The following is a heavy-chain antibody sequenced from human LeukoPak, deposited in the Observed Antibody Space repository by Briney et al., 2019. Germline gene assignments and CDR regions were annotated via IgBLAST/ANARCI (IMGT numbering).Heavy chain of an antibody. V-gene: IGHV4-59*01. CDR1: GGSISSYY. D-gene: IGHD6-19*01. Sequence: PSETLSLTCTVSGGSISSYYWSWIRQPPGKGLEWIGYIYYSGSTNYNPSLKSRVTISVDTSKNQFSLKLSSVTAADTAVYYCANHPLFGSGWYEPEIGYWGQGTLVTVSS. J-gene: IGHJ4*02. CDR3: ANHPLFGSGWYEPEIGY. CDR2: IYYSGST.